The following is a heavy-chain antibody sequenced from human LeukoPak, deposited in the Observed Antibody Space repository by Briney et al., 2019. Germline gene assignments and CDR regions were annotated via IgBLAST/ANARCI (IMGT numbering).Heavy chain of an antibody. CDR1: GGSISSSSYY. CDR3: ARERYYYDSTSEGNY. V-gene: IGHV4-39*01. D-gene: IGHD3-22*01. CDR2: IHYSGNT. Sequence: SETLSLTCTVSGGSISSSSYYWGWIRQPPGKGLEWIGSIHYSGNTYYNPSLKSRVTISVDTSKNQFSLKLSSVTAADTAVYYCARERYYYDSTSEGNYWGQGTLVTVSS. J-gene: IGHJ4*02.